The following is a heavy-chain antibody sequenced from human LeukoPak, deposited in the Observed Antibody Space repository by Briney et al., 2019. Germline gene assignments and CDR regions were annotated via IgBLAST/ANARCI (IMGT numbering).Heavy chain of an antibody. Sequence: SETLSLTCTASGGSISSYYWSWIRQPAGKGLEWIGRIYTSGSTNYNPSLNSRVTMSLDTSKNQFSLKLSSVTAADTAVYYCASSLYCSGAGCYLRNWFDPWGQGTLVTVSS. V-gene: IGHV4-4*07. CDR3: ASSLYCSGAGCYLRNWFDP. CDR1: GGSISSYY. CDR2: IYTSGST. D-gene: IGHD2-15*01. J-gene: IGHJ5*02.